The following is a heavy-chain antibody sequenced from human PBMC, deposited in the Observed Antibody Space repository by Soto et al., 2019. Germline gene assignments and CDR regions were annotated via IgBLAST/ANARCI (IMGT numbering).Heavy chain of an antibody. CDR3: ARDALSGYLVS. J-gene: IGHJ5*02. D-gene: IGHD3-9*01. V-gene: IGHV4-59*01. Sequence: PSETLSLTCSVSGGSISSYYWIWIRQPPGKGLEWIGYIYYSGSTNYNPSLKSRVTISVDTSKNQFSLKLSSVTAADTAVYYCARDALSGYLVSWGQGTLVTVSS. CDR1: GGSISSYY. CDR2: IYYSGST.